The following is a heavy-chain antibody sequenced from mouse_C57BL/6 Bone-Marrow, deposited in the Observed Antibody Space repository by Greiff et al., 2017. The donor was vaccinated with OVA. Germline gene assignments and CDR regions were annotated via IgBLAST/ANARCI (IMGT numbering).Heavy chain of an antibody. CDR1: GYTFTSYW. J-gene: IGHJ3*01. D-gene: IGHD3-2*02. Sequence: QVQLQQPGAELVKPGASVKMSCKASGYTFTSYWITWVKQRPGQGLEWIGDISPGSGSTNYNEKFKSKATLTVDTSSSTAYMQLSSLTSEDSAVYYCARDSSGYNAWFAYWGQGTLVTVSA. CDR2: ISPGSGST. CDR3: ARDSSGYNAWFAY. V-gene: IGHV1-55*01.